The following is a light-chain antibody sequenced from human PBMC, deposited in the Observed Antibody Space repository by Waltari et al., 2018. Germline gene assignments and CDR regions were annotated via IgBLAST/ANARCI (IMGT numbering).Light chain of an antibody. CDR2: EDS. V-gene: IGLV1-51*02. CDR1: SSNIGTNY. CDR3: GTWDSSLSGAV. Sequence: QSVLTQPPSVSAAPGQRVTISCSGGSSNIGTNYVSWNRQFPGTAPKLLIYEDSERPSGIPGRFSGSKSGTSATLDITGLQAGDEADYYCGTWDSSLSGAVFGGGTHLTVL. J-gene: IGLJ7*01.